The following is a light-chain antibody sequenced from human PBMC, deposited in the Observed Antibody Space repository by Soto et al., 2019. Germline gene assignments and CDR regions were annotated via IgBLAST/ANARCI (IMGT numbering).Light chain of an antibody. J-gene: IGKJ5*01. V-gene: IGKV1-33*01. CDR3: QQYDNLPRSA. CDR2: DAS. CDR1: QDISNY. Sequence: DIQMTQSPSSLSASVGDRVTITCQASQDISNYLNWYQQKPGKAPKLLIYDASNLETGVPSRFSGSGSGTDFTFTISSLQPEDIVTYYCQQYDNLPRSAFGQGTRLEIK.